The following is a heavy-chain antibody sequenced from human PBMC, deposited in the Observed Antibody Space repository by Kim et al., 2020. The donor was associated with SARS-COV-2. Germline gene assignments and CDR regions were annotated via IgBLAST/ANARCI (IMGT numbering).Heavy chain of an antibody. CDR2: ISSSSSYI. Sequence: GGSLRLSCAASGFTFSSYSMNWVRQAPGKGLEWVSSISSSSSYIYYADSVKGRFTISRDNAKNSLYLQMNSLRAEDTAVYYCARGGSGSPGAFDIWGQGTMVTVSS. J-gene: IGHJ3*02. CDR1: GFTFSSYS. D-gene: IGHD3-10*01. V-gene: IGHV3-21*01. CDR3: ARGGSGSPGAFDI.